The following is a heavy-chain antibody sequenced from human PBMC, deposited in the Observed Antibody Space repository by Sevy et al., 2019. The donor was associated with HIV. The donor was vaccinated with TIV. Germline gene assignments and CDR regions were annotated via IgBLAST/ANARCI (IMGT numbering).Heavy chain of an antibody. V-gene: IGHV1-69*13. Sequence: ASVKVSCKASGGTFSNYAISWVRHAPGQGLEWMGGFIPMFDTANYAQKFQGKVTLTADGSTTTAYMELSSLRSDDTAVYYCAGSYFDSSGYSPLYYYGMDVWGQGTTVTVSS. CDR3: AGSYFDSSGYSPLYYYGMDV. J-gene: IGHJ6*02. CDR2: FIPMFDTA. D-gene: IGHD3-22*01. CDR1: GGTFSNYA.